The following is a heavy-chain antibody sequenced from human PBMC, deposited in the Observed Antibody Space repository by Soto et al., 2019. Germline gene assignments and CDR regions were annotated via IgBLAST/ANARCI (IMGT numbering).Heavy chain of an antibody. CDR3: ARDRSSGLDV. CDR1: GSTFSNDW. Sequence: DVQLVESGGGFVQPGGSLRLSCAGSGSTFSNDWRHWVRQAPGKGLVWVSHINSDGSFTSYADAVQGRFTIARDNAQNTVSLQLTSRRAEDTTVYYSARDRSSGLDVWGQGTTIAVSS. CDR2: INSDGSFT. V-gene: IGHV3-74*01. J-gene: IGHJ6*02.